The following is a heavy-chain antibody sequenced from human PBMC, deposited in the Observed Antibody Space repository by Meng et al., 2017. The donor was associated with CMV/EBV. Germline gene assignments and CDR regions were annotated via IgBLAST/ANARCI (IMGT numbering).Heavy chain of an antibody. J-gene: IGHJ5*02. Sequence: SETLSLTCAVYGGSFSGHYWSWIRQPPGKGLEWIGEINHSGSTNYNPSLKSRVTISVDTSKNQFSLKLSSVTAADTAVYYCARGRHYYGSGSYSKAHNWFDPWGQGTLVTVSS. CDR1: GGSFSGHY. V-gene: IGHV4-34*01. D-gene: IGHD3-10*01. CDR3: ARGRHYYGSGSYSKAHNWFDP. CDR2: INHSGST.